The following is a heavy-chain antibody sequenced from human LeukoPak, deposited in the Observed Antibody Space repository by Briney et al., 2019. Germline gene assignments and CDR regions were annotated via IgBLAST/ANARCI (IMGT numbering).Heavy chain of an antibody. CDR1: GYSISSGYY. J-gene: IGHJ4*02. CDR3: ARGSYSGSGTPDY. CDR2: IYHSGST. Sequence: SETLSLTCAVSGYSISSGYYWGWIRQPPGKGLEWIGSIYHSGSTYYNPSLKSRVTISVDTSKNQFSLKLSSVTAADTAVYYCARGSYSGSGTPDYWGQGTLVTVSS. V-gene: IGHV4-38-2*01. D-gene: IGHD3-10*01.